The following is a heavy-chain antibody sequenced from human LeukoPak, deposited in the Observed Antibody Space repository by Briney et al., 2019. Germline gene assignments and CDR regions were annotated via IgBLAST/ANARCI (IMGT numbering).Heavy chain of an antibody. CDR1: GGSFSGYY. Sequence: SETLSLTCAVYGGSFSGYYWSWIRQPPGKGLEWIGEINHSGSTNYNPSLKSRVTISVDTSKNQFSLKLSSVTAADTAVYYCARLNIVVVPADLDGYYFDYWGQGTLVTVSS. CDR3: ARLNIVVVPADLDGYYFDY. D-gene: IGHD2-2*01. J-gene: IGHJ4*02. V-gene: IGHV4-34*01. CDR2: INHSGST.